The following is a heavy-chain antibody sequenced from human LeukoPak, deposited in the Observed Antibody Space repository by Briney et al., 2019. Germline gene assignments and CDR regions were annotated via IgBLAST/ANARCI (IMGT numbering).Heavy chain of an antibody. CDR1: GGSFSSGSYY. V-gene: IGHV4-61*01. D-gene: IGHD6-13*01. CDR3: AREGTAAFDY. CDR2: IYYSGST. J-gene: IGHJ4*02. Sequence: PSETLSLTCTVSGGSFSSGSYYWSWIRQPPGKGLEWIGYIYYSGSTNYNPSLKSRVTISVDTSKNQFSLKLSSVTAADTAVYYCAREGTAAFDYWGQGTLVTVSS.